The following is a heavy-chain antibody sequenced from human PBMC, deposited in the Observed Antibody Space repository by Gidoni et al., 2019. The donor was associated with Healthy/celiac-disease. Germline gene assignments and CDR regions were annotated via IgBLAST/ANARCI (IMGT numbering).Heavy chain of an antibody. D-gene: IGHD6-13*01. J-gene: IGHJ6*03. CDR1: GGSFSGYY. Sequence: QVQLQQWGAGLLKPSETLSLTCAVYGGSFSGYYWSWIRQPPGKGLEWIGEINHSGSTNYNPSLKSRVTISVDTSKNQFSLKLSSVTAADTAVYYCARGVYSSLGVAYYMDVWGKGTTVTVSS. CDR2: INHSGST. CDR3: ARGVYSSLGVAYYMDV. V-gene: IGHV4-34*01.